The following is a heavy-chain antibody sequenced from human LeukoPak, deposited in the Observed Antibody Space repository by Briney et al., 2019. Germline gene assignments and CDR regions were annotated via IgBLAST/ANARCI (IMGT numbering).Heavy chain of an antibody. V-gene: IGHV3-33*06. J-gene: IGHJ4*02. D-gene: IGHD2-2*01. CDR2: IWYDASNK. CDR3: AKDLRGSSTGWPTYDY. CDR1: GLTFSNYG. Sequence: ARGSLRLSCATSGLTFSNYGMHRVRQAPGKGLEWVAVIWYDASNKYYVDSVKRRFTISRDNSKNTVYLQMNSLRAEDTAVYYCAKDLRGSSTGWPTYDYWGQGTLVTVSS.